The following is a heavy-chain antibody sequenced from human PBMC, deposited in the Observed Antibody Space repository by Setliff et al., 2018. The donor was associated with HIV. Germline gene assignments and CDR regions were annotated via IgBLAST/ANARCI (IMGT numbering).Heavy chain of an antibody. V-gene: IGHV3-48*04. Sequence: GGSLRLSCVGSGFIFSNYRMNWVRQAPGKGLEWIAYISSTGITTYYADSVKGRFTISRDNAKNSLYLQMNSLRAEDTAVYYCARDRFCSGSSCPTVDAFDLWGQGTMVTVSS. D-gene: IGHD2-15*01. J-gene: IGHJ3*01. CDR3: ARDRFCSGSSCPTVDAFDL. CDR1: GFIFSNYR. CDR2: ISSTGITT.